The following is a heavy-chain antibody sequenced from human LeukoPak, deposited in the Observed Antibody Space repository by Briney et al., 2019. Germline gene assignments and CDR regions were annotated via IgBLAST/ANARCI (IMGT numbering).Heavy chain of an antibody. D-gene: IGHD5-24*01. CDR2: IIPILGIA. Sequence: ASVKVSCKASVGTFSSYAISWVRQAPGQGLEWMGRIIPILGIANYAQKFQGRVTITADKSTSTAYMELSSLRSEDTAVYYCAREMATVNYYYYGMDVWGQGTTVTVSS. V-gene: IGHV1-69*04. CDR3: AREMATVNYYYYGMDV. CDR1: VGTFSSYA. J-gene: IGHJ6*02.